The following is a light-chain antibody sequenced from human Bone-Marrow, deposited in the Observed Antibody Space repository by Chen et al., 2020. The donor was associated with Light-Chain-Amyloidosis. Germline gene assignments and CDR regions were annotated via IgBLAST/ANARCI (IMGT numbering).Light chain of an antibody. V-gene: IGLV1-40*01. Sequence: QSVLTQPPSVSVAPGQRVTISCTGSTSNIGAGYGVHWYQQVPGTAPKLLIYGNTNRPSGVPDRFSASKSGTSASLAITGLQAEDEADYYCQSYDSSLSSSVFGGGTKLTVL. CDR2: GNT. J-gene: IGLJ2*01. CDR3: QSYDSSLSSSV. CDR1: TSNIGAGYG.